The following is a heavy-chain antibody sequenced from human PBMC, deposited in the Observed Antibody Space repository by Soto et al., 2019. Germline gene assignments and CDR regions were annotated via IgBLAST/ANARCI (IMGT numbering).Heavy chain of an antibody. D-gene: IGHD6-13*01. Sequence: GSVRLSCAASGFTFSSYWMHWVRQAPGKGLVWVSRINSDGSSTSYADSVKGRFTISRDNAKNTLYLQMNSLRAEDTAVYYCARVRIAAAGDWFDPWGQGTLVTVSS. CDR2: INSDGSST. J-gene: IGHJ5*02. CDR1: GFTFSSYW. V-gene: IGHV3-74*01. CDR3: ARVRIAAAGDWFDP.